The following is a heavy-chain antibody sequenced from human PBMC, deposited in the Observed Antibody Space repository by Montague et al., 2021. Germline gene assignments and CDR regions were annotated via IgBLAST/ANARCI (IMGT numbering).Heavy chain of an antibody. CDR3: AGSPAQWLVFGY. Sequence: SETLSLTCTDSGDSISSYYWSWIRQPPGKGLEWIGYFYYSGSTNYNPSLKSRVTMSLDTSKNQFSLKLSSVTAADTAIYYCAGSPAQWLVFGYWGQGTLVTVSS. V-gene: IGHV4-59*01. CDR1: GDSISSYY. D-gene: IGHD6-19*01. CDR2: FYYSGST. J-gene: IGHJ4*02.